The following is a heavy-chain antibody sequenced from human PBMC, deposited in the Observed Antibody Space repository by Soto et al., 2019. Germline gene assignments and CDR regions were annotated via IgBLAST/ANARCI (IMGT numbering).Heavy chain of an antibody. D-gene: IGHD2-8*02. J-gene: IGHJ4*02. V-gene: IGHV3-30*03. CDR2: ISRDGGTK. CDR1: GFTVSSYG. Sequence: QVQLVESGGGVVQPGRSLRLSCAASGFTVSSYGMHWVRQAPGKGLEWVAVISRDGGTKYYADSVKGRFAISKYNSRNTLFLEMNSLRGDDMAVSYCTGEVASGYWGQGTLVTVSS. CDR3: TGEVASGY.